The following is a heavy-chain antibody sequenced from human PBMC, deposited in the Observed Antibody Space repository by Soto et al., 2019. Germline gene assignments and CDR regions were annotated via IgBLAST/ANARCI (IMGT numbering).Heavy chain of an antibody. D-gene: IGHD4-17*01. V-gene: IGHV3-72*01. CDR1: GFTFSDHY. J-gene: IGHJ6*02. CDR2: TRNKANSYTT. Sequence: LRLSCAASGFTFSDHYMDWVRQAPGKGLEWVGRTRNKANSYTTEYAASVKGRFTISRDDSKNSLYLQMNSLKTEDTAVYYCASTTVTTDYYYGMDVWGQGTTVTVSS. CDR3: ASTTVTTDYYYGMDV.